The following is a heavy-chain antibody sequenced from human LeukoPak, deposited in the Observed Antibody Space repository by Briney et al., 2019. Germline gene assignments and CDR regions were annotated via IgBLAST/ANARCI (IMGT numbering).Heavy chain of an antibody. CDR2: IYSGGST. Sequence: GGSLRLSCVASGFTISSNYMSWVRQAPGKGLEWVSVIYSGGSTYYADSVKGRFTISRDNSKNTLYLQMNSLRAEDTAVYYCARDRRDYYDSSGYYYEYWGQGTLVTVSS. CDR1: GFTISSNY. CDR3: ARDRRDYYDSSGYYYEY. D-gene: IGHD3-22*01. J-gene: IGHJ4*02. V-gene: IGHV3-53*01.